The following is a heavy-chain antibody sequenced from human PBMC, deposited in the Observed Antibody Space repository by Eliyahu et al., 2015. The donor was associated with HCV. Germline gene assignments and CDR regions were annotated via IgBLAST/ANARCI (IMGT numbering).Heavy chain of an antibody. CDR1: GGSISSYY. D-gene: IGHD3-22*01. CDR3: ARGGGYYYDSSGSAPSDNLYYYYYGMDV. Sequence: QVQLQESGPGLVKPSETLSLTCTVSGGSISSYYWXWIRQPAGXGLEWIGRXYTGGSTNYNPSLKSRVTMSVDTSKNQFSLKLSSVTAADTAVYYCARGGGYYYDSSGSAPSDNLYYYYYGMDVWGQGTTVTVSS. J-gene: IGHJ6*02. CDR2: XYTGGST. V-gene: IGHV4-4*07.